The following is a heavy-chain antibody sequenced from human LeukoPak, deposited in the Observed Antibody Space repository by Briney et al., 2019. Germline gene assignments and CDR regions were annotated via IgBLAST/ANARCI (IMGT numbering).Heavy chain of an antibody. CDR1: GGSISSYY. D-gene: IGHD3-10*01. CDR2: IYYSGST. Sequence: SETLSLTCTVSGGSISSYYWSWIRQPPGKGLEWIGYIYYSGSTNYNPSLKSRVTISVDTSKNQFSLKLSPVTAADTAVYYCAGDFDSGSYRFDYWGQGILVTVSS. CDR3: AGDFDSGSYRFDY. J-gene: IGHJ4*02. V-gene: IGHV4-59*01.